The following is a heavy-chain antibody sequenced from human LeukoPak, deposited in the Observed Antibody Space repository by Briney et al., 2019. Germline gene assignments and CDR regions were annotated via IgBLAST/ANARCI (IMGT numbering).Heavy chain of an antibody. CDR3: ARPSYNSGSFFDY. V-gene: IGHV3-7*01. CDR2: IKYDGNEM. CDR1: GFTFSIYW. D-gene: IGHD3-10*01. J-gene: IGHJ4*02. Sequence: PGGSLRLSCAASGFTFSIYWMSWVRQAPGKGPEWVANIKYDGNEMYYVDSVKGRFSISRDNAKNSLYLQMNSLRVEDTAVYYCARPSYNSGSFFDYWGQGSLVTVS.